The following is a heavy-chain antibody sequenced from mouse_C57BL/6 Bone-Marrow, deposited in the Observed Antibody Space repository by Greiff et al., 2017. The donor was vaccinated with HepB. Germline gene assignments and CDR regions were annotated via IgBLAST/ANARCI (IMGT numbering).Heavy chain of an antibody. CDR2: ISSGSSTI. Sequence: EVQGVESGGGLVKPGGSLKLSCAASGFPFSDYGMHWVRQAPEKGLEWVAYISSGSSTIYYADTVKGRFNISRDNAKNTLFLQMTSLRSEDTAMYYCARGYCGSSSHWGQGTSVTVSS. CDR1: GFPFSDYG. D-gene: IGHD1-1*01. CDR3: ARGYCGSSSH. V-gene: IGHV5-17*01. J-gene: IGHJ4*01.